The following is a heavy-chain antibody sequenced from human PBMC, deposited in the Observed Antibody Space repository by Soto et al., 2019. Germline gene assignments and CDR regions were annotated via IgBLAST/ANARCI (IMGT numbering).Heavy chain of an antibody. CDR1: GYTFTSYA. CDR2: TNADNANT. CDR3: AMGGYYDSRLFDS. J-gene: IGHJ4*02. D-gene: IGHD3-22*01. V-gene: IGHV1-3*01. Sequence: QVQLVQSGAEVKKPGASVKVSCKASGYTFTSYAMHWVRQAPGQRLEWMGWTNADNANTKYSQKFQGRVTITRDTSASTAYMELSSLRSEDTAVYYCAMGGYYDSRLFDSWGQGTLVTVSS.